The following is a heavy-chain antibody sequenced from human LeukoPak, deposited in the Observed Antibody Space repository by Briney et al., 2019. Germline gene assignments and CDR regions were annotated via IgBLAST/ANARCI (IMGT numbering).Heavy chain of an antibody. D-gene: IGHD3-16*01. J-gene: IGHJ5*02. CDR2: ISGGSGST. CDR1: GFTFSSYA. CDR3: AKGFSTYVYNWFDP. V-gene: IGHV3-23*01. Sequence: GGSLRLSCAASGFTFSSYAMSWVRQAPGKGLEWVSAISGGSGSTYYADSVKGRFTVSRDNSKSTLYLQMNSLRAADTAVYYCAKGFSTYVYNWFDPWGQGTLVTVSS.